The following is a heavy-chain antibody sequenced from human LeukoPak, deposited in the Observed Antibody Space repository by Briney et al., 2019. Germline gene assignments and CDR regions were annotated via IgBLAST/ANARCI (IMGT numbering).Heavy chain of an antibody. CDR3: ASSYSSSWYGDFDY. Sequence: AETLSLTCAVSGGSISSSNWWSWVRQPAGKGLEWIGEIYHSGSTNYNPSLKSRVTISVDKAKNQFSLKLSSVTAADTAVYYCASSYSSSWYGDFDYWGQGTLVTVSS. D-gene: IGHD6-13*01. CDR1: GGSISSSNW. CDR2: IYHSGST. V-gene: IGHV4-4*02. J-gene: IGHJ4*02.